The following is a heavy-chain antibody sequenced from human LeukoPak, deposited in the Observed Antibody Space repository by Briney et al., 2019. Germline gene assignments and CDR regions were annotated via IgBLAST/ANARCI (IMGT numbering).Heavy chain of an antibody. J-gene: IGHJ4*02. D-gene: IGHD3-16*01. CDR2: VYAAGTPA. Sequence: PGGSLRLSSTASGFNFGGFAMAWVRQAPGRGLDWVSGVYAAGTPAKYPDSVKGRFTVSRDNSKNTLYLQMNNLRVEDTAVYYCAKDLTFGDGRWEFDVWGQGTLVTVSS. CDR3: AKDLTFGDGRWEFDV. V-gene: IGHV3-23*03. CDR1: GFNFGGFA.